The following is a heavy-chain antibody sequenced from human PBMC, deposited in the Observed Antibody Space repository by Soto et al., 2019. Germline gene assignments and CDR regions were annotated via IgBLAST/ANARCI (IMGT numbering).Heavy chain of an antibody. CDR2: IYYRGTT. V-gene: IGHV4-59*11. J-gene: IGHJ4*02. D-gene: IGHD2-2*01. Sequence: QVQLQESGPGLVKPSDTLSLTCSVSGVSTSNHYWTWIRKPPGQGPEWIGCIYYRGTTNYNASFNSRVTISVDTSNNQFSLKLTSVTTADTAVYYCARGGGSPYHDHEFYYWGQGILVTVSS. CDR3: ARGGGSPYHDHEFYY. CDR1: GVSTSNHY.